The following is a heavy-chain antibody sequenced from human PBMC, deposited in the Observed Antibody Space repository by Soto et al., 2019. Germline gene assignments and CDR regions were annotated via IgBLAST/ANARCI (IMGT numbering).Heavy chain of an antibody. CDR3: ARWAGEPHYYYYYGMDV. CDR1: GDSVSSNSAA. J-gene: IGHJ6*02. V-gene: IGHV6-1*01. D-gene: IGHD7-27*01. CDR2: TYYRSKWYN. Sequence: SQTLSLTCAISGDSVSSNSAAWNWIRQSPSRGLEWLGRTYYRSKWYNDYAVSVKSRITINPDTSKNQFSLQLNSVTPEDTAVYYCARWAGEPHYYYYYGMDVWGQGTTVTVSS.